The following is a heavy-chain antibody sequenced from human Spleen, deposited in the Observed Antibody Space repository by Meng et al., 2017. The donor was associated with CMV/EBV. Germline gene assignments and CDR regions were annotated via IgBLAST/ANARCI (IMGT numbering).Heavy chain of an antibody. Sequence: GGSLRLSCATSGFTFNNYPMSWVRQAPGKGLEWVSGISDSGRTTDYADSVKGRFTISRDNSKNTVFLQMNSLTADDTAVYYCAKGEWELPTFFDSWGQGILVTVSS. CDR1: GFTFNNYP. CDR3: AKGEWELPTFFDS. D-gene: IGHD1-26*01. CDR2: ISDSGRTT. V-gene: IGHV3-23*01. J-gene: IGHJ4*02.